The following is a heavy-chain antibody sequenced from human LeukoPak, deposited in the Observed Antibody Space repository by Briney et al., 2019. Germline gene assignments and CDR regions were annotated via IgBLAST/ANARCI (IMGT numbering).Heavy chain of an antibody. J-gene: IGHJ6*03. CDR1: GGSFSGYY. CDR2: IYYSGST. V-gene: IGHV4-59*01. CDR3: ARTTEGGYTYGYFYYYYMDV. D-gene: IGHD5-18*01. Sequence: PSETLSLTCAVYGGSFSGYYWSWIRQPPGKGLEWIGSIYYSGSTNYNPSLKSRVTISVDTSKNQFSLKLRSVTAADTAVYYCARTTEGGYTYGYFYYYYMDVWGKGTTVTISS.